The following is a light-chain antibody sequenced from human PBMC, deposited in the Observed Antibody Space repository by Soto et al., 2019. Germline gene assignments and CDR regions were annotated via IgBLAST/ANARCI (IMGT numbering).Light chain of an antibody. J-gene: IGLJ2*01. CDR3: QTWGTGIQGI. Sequence: QSVLTQSPSASASLGASVKLTCTLSRGHNSYAIAWHQQQPQKGPRFLMKVNSDGSHTKGDGIPDRFSGSSSGTERYLTISSLKSEDEADYYCQTWGTGIQGIFGGGTKLTVL. CDR2: VNSDGSH. CDR1: RGHNSYA. V-gene: IGLV4-69*02.